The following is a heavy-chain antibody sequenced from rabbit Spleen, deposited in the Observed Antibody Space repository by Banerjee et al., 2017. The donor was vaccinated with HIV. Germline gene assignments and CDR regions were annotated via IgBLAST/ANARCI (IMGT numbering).Heavy chain of an antibody. CDR2: IYAGSSGST. CDR1: GFSFNSGYD. D-gene: IGHD4-1*01. Sequence: QSLEESGGGLVKPGASLTLTCKASGFSFNSGYDMCWVRQAPGKGLEWIACIYAGSSGSTYSATWAKGRFTISKTSSTTVTLQMTSLTAADMATYFCARDGSGWGANFNLWGPGTLVTVS. J-gene: IGHJ4*01. CDR3: ARDGSGWGANFNL. V-gene: IGHV1S40*01.